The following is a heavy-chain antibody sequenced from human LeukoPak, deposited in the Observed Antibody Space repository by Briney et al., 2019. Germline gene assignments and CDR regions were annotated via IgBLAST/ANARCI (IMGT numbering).Heavy chain of an antibody. CDR2: ISSSSSYI. Sequence: GGFLRLSCAASGFTFSSYSMNWVRQAPGKGLEWVSSISSSSSYIYYADSVKGRFTISRDNAKNSLYLQMNSLRAEDTAVYYCARDETTGGSYYPWNDYWGQGTLVTVSS. D-gene: IGHD1-26*01. V-gene: IGHV3-21*01. CDR3: ARDETTGGSYYPWNDY. CDR1: GFTFSSYS. J-gene: IGHJ4*02.